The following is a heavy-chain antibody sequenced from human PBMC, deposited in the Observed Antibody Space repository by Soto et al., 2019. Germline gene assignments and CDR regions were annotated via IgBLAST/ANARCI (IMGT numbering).Heavy chain of an antibody. D-gene: IGHD3-22*01. CDR3: AMTRLYDTWTNEYHRDALDL. CDR1: GFSFGTYV. CDR2: ISGSGGRV. V-gene: IGHV3-23*01. Sequence: GGSLRLSCAASGFSFGTYVMNWVRQAPGKGLEWVSGISGSGGRVYSADSVKGRFTISRDNSRNTLYLQMNSLSAEDTAIYCCAMTRLYDTWTNEYHRDALDLWGQGTQVTFSS. J-gene: IGHJ3*01.